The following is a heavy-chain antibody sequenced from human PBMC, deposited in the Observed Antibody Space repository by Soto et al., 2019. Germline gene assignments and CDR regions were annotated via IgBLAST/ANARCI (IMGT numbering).Heavy chain of an antibody. CDR3: ARRNYGEEGYFFDF. V-gene: IGHV4-34*01. CDR2: IDHSGTT. CDR1: GGTLSGYN. Sequence: SDTMYLTSGVYGGTLSGYNWSWICQHPGKGLEWIGEIDHSGTTTYNAALESRVTISAATSKNQFSLNLRSVTAADTAVYYCARRNYGEEGYFFDFWGQGLLVTVSS. D-gene: IGHD4-17*01. J-gene: IGHJ4*02.